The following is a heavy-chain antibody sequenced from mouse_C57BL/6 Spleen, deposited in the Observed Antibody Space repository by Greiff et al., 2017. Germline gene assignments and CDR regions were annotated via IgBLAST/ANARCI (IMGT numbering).Heavy chain of an antibody. CDR2: IRSKSNNYAT. Sequence: EVKLLESGGGLVQPKGSLKLSCAASGFSFNTYAMNWVRQAPGKGLEWVARIRSKSNNYATYYADSVKDRFTISRDDSESMLYLQMNNLKTEDTAMYYCVSQAYDSNFYAMDYWGQGTSVTVSS. CDR1: GFSFNTYA. CDR3: VSQAYDSNFYAMDY. V-gene: IGHV10-1*01. D-gene: IGHD2-5*01. J-gene: IGHJ4*01.